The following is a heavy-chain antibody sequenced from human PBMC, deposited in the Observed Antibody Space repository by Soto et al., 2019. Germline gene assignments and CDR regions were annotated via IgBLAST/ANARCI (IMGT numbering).Heavy chain of an antibody. CDR1: GGSISSSSYY. D-gene: IGHD3-10*01. CDR2: IYYSGST. Sequence: SETLSLTCTVSGGSISSSSYYWGWIRQPPGKGLEWIGSIYYSGSTYYNPSLKSRVTISVDTSKNQFSLKLSSVTAADTAVYYCARHPSPTTNSYYYGSGSYRPNYYYYYMDVWGKGTTVTVSS. J-gene: IGHJ6*03. CDR3: ARHPSPTTNSYYYGSGSYRPNYYYYYMDV. V-gene: IGHV4-39*01.